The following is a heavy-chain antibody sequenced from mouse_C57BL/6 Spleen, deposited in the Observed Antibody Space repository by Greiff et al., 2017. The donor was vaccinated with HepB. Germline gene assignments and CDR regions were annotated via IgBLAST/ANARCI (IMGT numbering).Heavy chain of an antibody. CDR3: ARWDDYWAWFAY. J-gene: IGHJ3*01. V-gene: IGHV1-64*01. CDR1: GYTFTSYW. D-gene: IGHD2-4*01. CDR2: IHPNSGST. Sequence: QVQLQQPGAELVKPGASVKLSCKASGYTFTSYWMHWVKQRPGQGLEWIGMIHPNSGSTNYNEKFKSKATLTVDKSSSTAYMQLSSLTSEDSAVYYCARWDDYWAWFAYWGQRTLVTVSA.